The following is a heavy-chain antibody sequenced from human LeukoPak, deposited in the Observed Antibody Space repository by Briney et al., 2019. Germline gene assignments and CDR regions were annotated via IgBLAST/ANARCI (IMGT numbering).Heavy chain of an antibody. J-gene: IGHJ4*02. CDR3: ARGGDIVVVPAAFDY. CDR2: IYTSGST. CDR1: GGSISSGDYY. Sequence: SQTLSLTCTVSGGSISSGDYYWSWIRQPPGKGLEWIGRIYTSGSTNYNPSLKSRVTISVDTSKNQFSLKLSSVTAADTAVYYCARGGDIVVVPAAFDYWGQGTLVTVSS. V-gene: IGHV4-61*02. D-gene: IGHD2-2*01.